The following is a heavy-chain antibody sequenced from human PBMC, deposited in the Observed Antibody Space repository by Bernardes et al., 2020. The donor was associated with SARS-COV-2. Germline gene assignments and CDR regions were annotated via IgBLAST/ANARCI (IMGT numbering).Heavy chain of an antibody. V-gene: IGHV4-61*01. CDR2: ISYSGGA. D-gene: IGHD1-26*01. Sequence: SETLSLTCTVSGAVIDDNYYWSWIRQSPGGGLEWIGYISYSGGANYNTSLKSRLTISTDASKDKFSLELRSVTAADTAIYFCARDWGLYSGSYFDSWGQGILVTVSS. CDR3: ARDWGLYSGSYFDS. J-gene: IGHJ4*02. CDR1: GAVIDDNYY.